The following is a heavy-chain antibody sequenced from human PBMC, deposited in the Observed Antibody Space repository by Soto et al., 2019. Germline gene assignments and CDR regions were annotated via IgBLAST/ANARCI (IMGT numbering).Heavy chain of an antibody. V-gene: IGHV1-69*13. CDR1: GGTFSSYA. D-gene: IGHD2-2*01. Sequence: SVKVSCKASGGTFSSYAISWVRQAPGQGLEWMGGIIPIFGTANYAQKFQGRVTITADESTSTAYMELSSLRSEDTAVYYCASSTDIVVVPAAAYYYYYGMDVWGQGTTVTVSS. J-gene: IGHJ6*02. CDR3: ASSTDIVVVPAAAYYYYYGMDV. CDR2: IIPIFGTA.